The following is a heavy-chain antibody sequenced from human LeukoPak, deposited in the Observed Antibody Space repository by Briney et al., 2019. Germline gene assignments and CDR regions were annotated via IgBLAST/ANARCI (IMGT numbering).Heavy chain of an antibody. Sequence: ASVKVSCKASGGTFSSYAINWVRQAPGQGLEWMGGIIPIFGTANYAQKFQGRVTITADESTSTAYMELSSLRSEDTAVYYCARVWSDCYVTNCYISEYWGQGTLVTVSS. CDR1: GGTFSSYA. CDR2: IIPIFGTA. J-gene: IGHJ4*02. CDR3: ARVWSDCYVTNCYISEY. V-gene: IGHV1-69*13. D-gene: IGHD3-3*01.